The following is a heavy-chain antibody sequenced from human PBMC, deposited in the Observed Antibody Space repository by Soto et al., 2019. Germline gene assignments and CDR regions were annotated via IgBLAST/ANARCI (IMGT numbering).Heavy chain of an antibody. CDR3: AREGTPCSSTSCYSGWYFDL. CDR1: GGSISSGDYY. J-gene: IGHJ2*01. Sequence: SETLSLTCTVSGGSISSGDYYWSWIRQPPGTGLEWIGYIYYSGSTYYNPSLKSRVTISVDTSKNQFPLKLSSVTAADTAVYYCAREGTPCSSTSCYSGWYFDLWGRGTLVTVSS. V-gene: IGHV4-30-4*01. D-gene: IGHD2-2*01. CDR2: IYYSGST.